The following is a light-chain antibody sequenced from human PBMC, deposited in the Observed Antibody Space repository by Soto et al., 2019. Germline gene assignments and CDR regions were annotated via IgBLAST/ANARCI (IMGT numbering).Light chain of an antibody. J-gene: IGKJ4*01. CDR3: QKTYSTPLN. CDR1: QSISTY. Sequence: DIQMTHSPSSLSASVLYIVTITFRASQSISTYLNWYQQKPGKAPKLLISGASTLQSGVPSRFSGSGSGTDFTLTISSLQPEEFATYYCQKTYSTPLNFGGGTKVDIK. CDR2: GAS. V-gene: IGKV1-39*01.